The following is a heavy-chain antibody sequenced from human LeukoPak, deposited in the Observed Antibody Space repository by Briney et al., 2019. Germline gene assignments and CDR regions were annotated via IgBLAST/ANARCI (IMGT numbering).Heavy chain of an antibody. V-gene: IGHV4-59*12. Sequence: SPSETLSLTCTVSGGSISSYYWSWIRQPPGKGLEWIGYIYYSGSTNYNPSLKSRVTISVDTSKNQFSLKLSSVTAADTAVYYCAKDYRSSGDYHSFDSWGRGTLLTVSS. D-gene: IGHD3-22*01. CDR3: AKDYRSSGDYHSFDS. CDR1: GGSISSYY. J-gene: IGHJ4*02. CDR2: IYYSGST.